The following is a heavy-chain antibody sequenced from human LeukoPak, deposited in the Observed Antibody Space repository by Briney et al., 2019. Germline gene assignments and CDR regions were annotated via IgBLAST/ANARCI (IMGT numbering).Heavy chain of an antibody. CDR2: MNPNSGNT. CDR3: AREHSSSSGLN. D-gene: IGHD6-13*01. Sequence: ASVKVSSEASRYTFTSYDINWVRQATGQGLEWMGWMNPNSGNTGYAQKFQGRVTMTRNTSISTAYMELSSLRSEDTAVYYCAREHSSSSGLNWGQGTLVTVSS. V-gene: IGHV1-8*01. CDR1: RYTFTSYD. J-gene: IGHJ4*02.